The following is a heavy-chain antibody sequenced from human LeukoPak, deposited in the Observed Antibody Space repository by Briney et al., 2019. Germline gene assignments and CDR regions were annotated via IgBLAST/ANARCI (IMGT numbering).Heavy chain of an antibody. V-gene: IGHV3-21*01. CDR1: GFTFSSYE. CDR3: ARDGITMRILEY. D-gene: IGHD3-10*01. Sequence: PGRSLRLSCAASGFTFSSYEMNWVRQAPGKGLEWVSSITSSSIYKYYADSMKGRFTISRDNAKNSLYLQMDSLRAEDTAVYYCARDGITMRILEYWGQGTLVTVSS. CDR2: ITSSSIYK. J-gene: IGHJ4*02.